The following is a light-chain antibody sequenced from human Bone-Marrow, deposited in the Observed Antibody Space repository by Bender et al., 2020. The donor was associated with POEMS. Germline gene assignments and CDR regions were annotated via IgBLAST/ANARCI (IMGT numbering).Light chain of an antibody. CDR3: QSADSSDWV. CDR1: AFPKKF. V-gene: IGLV3-25*03. J-gene: IGLJ3*02. CDR2: KDT. Sequence: SYDLTQPPSVSVSPGQTARITCSGDAFPKKFAYWYQQKPGQAPILVIYKDTERPSGIPERFSGSSSGATVTLTISGVQAEDEADYYCQSADSSDWVFGGGTKLTVL.